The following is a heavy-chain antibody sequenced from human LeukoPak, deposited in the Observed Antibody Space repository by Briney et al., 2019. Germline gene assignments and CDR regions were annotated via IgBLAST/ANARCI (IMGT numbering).Heavy chain of an antibody. CDR1: GFTFDNYA. CDR2: IFSSGDGT. D-gene: IGHD3-16*01. CDR3: AKRKVPASLGEAFDI. Sequence: GGSLRLSCAAFGFTFDNYAMGWVRQAPGKGLEWVSNIFSSGDGTLYADSVKGRFTISRDNSKNTLYLQMNSLRVEDTALYYCAKRKVPASLGEAFDIWGQGTMVTVSS. V-gene: IGHV3-23*01. J-gene: IGHJ3*02.